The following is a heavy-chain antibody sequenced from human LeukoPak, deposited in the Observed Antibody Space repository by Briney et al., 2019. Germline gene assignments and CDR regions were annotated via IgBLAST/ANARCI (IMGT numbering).Heavy chain of an antibody. D-gene: IGHD4-11*01. V-gene: IGHV3-9*01. CDR1: GFTFDDYA. CDR2: ISWNSGSI. Sequence: GGSLRLSCAASGFTFDDYAMHWVRQAPGKGLEWVSGISWNSGSIGYADSVKGRFTISRDNAKNSLYLQMNSLRAEDTALYYCAKDSNTETLDYWGQGTLVTVSS. J-gene: IGHJ4*02. CDR3: AKDSNTETLDY.